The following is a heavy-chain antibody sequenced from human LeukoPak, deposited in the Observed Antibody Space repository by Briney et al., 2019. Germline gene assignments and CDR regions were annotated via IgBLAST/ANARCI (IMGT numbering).Heavy chain of an antibody. J-gene: IGHJ4*02. V-gene: IGHV7-4-1*02. D-gene: IGHD3-10*01. CDR1: GYTFTSYA. CDR2: INTNTGNP. CDR3: ARVYYYGSGSYYNLGY. Sequence: ASVKVSCKASGYTFTSYAMNWVRQAPGQGLEWMGWINTNTGNPTYAQGFTGRFVFSLGTSVSTAYLQISSLKVEDTAVYYCARVYYYGSGSYYNLGYWGQGTLVTVSS.